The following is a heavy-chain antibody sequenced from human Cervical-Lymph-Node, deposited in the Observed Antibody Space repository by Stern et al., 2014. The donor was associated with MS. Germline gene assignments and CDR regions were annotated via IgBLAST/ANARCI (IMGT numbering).Heavy chain of an antibody. Sequence: VQLVESGPGLVKPSQSLSLTCTVSGDSMTSGGYYWSWIRQNPGKGLEWSGYIYHSGSAYYRPSLTGRATLSVDTSKNQFSLKLNSVTAADTAVYFCARETISAVSALDSWGQGTLVTVSS. J-gene: IGHJ4*02. CDR2: IYHSGSA. V-gene: IGHV4-31*03. CDR3: ARETISAVSALDS. D-gene: IGHD3-3*01. CDR1: GDSMTSGGYY.